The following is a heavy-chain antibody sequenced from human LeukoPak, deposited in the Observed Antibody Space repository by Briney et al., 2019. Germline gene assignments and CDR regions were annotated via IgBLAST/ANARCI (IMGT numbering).Heavy chain of an antibody. CDR3: ARVRWYSSGYYFDY. J-gene: IGHJ4*02. Sequence: SETLSLTCVVSGGSLSTHHWSWIRQSPGRGLEWIGYISDSGSTNYNPSLKSRVTISVDTSKNQFSLMLNSVTAADTAVYYCARVRWYSSGYYFDYWGQGTLVTVSS. CDR1: GGSLSTHH. D-gene: IGHD5-18*01. V-gene: IGHV4-59*11. CDR2: ISDSGST.